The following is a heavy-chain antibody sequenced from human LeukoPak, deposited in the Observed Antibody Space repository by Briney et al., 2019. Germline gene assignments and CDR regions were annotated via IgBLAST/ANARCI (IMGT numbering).Heavy chain of an antibody. CDR2: ISGSAHKI. J-gene: IGHJ4*02. V-gene: IGHV3-23*01. D-gene: IGHD5-18*01. Sequence: PGGSLRLSCVASGITFSNYAVSWVRQAPDKGLDWVSVISGSAHKIRYADSVKGRFTISRDNSENIVYLRMNNLRAEDTAVYYCAGRVTGYSSGYVYWGQGTLVTVSS. CDR3: AGRVTGYSSGYVY. CDR1: GITFSNYA.